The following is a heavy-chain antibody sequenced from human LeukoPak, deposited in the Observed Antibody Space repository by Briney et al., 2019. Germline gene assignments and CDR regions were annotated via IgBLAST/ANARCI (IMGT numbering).Heavy chain of an antibody. CDR3: ARDLVRGWHIVVARGSGLLDI. CDR1: GFTYSDYG. Sequence: GGSLRLPCAASGFTYSDYGMNWVRQAPGKGLEWVSSISSSSSYIYYADSVKGRLTIPRDDPKNSLYLQMNSQRGEDTGVFFCARDLVRGWHIVVARGSGLLDIWGQGPLVPVSS. CDR2: ISSSSSYI. D-gene: IGHD2-21*01. J-gene: IGHJ4*02. V-gene: IGHV3-21*01.